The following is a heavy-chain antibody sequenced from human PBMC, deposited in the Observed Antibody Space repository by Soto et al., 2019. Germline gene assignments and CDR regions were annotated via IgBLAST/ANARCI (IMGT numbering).Heavy chain of an antibody. J-gene: IGHJ4*03. CDR3: TTDAEWGL. CDR1: GLTFSNAW. D-gene: IGHD2-8*01. CDR2: IKSKNDGGAT. V-gene: IGHV3-15*07. Sequence: PGGSLRLYCAVSGLTFSNAWMNWVRQAPGKGLEWVGRIKSKNDGGATEYSPPVKDRFTISRDDSKDTLYLQMNGLKTEDTAVYYCTTDAEWGLWGQGTLVTVSS.